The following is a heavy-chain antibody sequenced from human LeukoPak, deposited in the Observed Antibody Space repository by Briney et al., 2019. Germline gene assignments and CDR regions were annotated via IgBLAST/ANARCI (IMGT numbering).Heavy chain of an antibody. CDR1: GYTFTGYY. Sequence: ASVKVSCKASGYTFTGYYMHWVRQAPGQGLEWMGWINGNSGGTNHAQKFQGRVTMTRDTSISTAYMEVSRVTSDDTAVYYCARVRDNAFDIWGQGTMVTVSS. CDR2: INGNSGGT. CDR3: ARVRDNAFDI. D-gene: IGHD2-15*01. V-gene: IGHV1-2*02. J-gene: IGHJ3*02.